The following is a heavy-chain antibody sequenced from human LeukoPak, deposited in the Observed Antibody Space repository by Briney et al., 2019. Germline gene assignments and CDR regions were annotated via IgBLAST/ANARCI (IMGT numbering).Heavy chain of an antibody. D-gene: IGHD6-13*01. CDR2: ISSTSIYT. V-gene: IGHV3-11*05. CDR1: GFTFSDYY. J-gene: IGHJ4*02. CDR3: AREDGYSSSWYSDY. Sequence: GGSLRLSCAASGFTFSDYYMSWIRQAPGKGLAWVSDISSTSIYTNYADSVKGRFTISRDNAKNSLYLQMNSLRAEDTAVYYCAREDGYSSSWYSDYWGQGTLVTVSS.